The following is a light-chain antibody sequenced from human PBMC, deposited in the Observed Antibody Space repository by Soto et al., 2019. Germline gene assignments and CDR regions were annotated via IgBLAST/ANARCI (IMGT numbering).Light chain of an antibody. CDR3: SSYTTSSTHVV. V-gene: IGLV2-14*01. CDR1: SSDVGSYNY. J-gene: IGLJ2*01. Sequence: QSALTQPASVSGSPGQSITISCTGTSSDVGSYNYVSWYQQYPGKAPKLMIYDVSTRPSGVSYRFSGSKSGNTASLTISGLQAEDEADYYWSSYTTSSTHVVFGGGTKLTVL. CDR2: DVS.